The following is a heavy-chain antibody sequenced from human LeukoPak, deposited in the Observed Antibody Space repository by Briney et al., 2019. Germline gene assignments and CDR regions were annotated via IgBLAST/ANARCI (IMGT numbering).Heavy chain of an antibody. J-gene: IGHJ5*02. D-gene: IGHD4-17*01. V-gene: IGHV3-23*01. CDR1: GFTFSDYY. Sequence: GGSLRLSCAASGFTFSDYYMSWIRQAPGKGLEWVSAISGSGGSTYYADSVKGRFTISRDNSKNTLYLQMNSLRAEDTAVYYCAKEPSVTSLREMFDPWGQGTLVTVSS. CDR3: AKEPSVTSLREMFDP. CDR2: ISGSGGST.